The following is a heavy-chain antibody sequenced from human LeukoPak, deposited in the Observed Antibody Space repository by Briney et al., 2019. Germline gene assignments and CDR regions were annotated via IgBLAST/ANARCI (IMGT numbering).Heavy chain of an antibody. J-gene: IGHJ5*02. CDR2: ISGYNGKT. CDR1: GYSFSSYG. D-gene: IGHD2-8*02. Sequence: GASVRVSCKTSGYSFSSYGIAWVRQAPGQGLEWMGWISGYNGKTDYAENLQGRVTMTTDTSTRTGYMELRSLRSDDTAVYYCAREGASHDTGDHYLSWFDPWGQGTLVTVSS. V-gene: IGHV1-18*01. CDR3: AREGASHDTGDHYLSWFDP.